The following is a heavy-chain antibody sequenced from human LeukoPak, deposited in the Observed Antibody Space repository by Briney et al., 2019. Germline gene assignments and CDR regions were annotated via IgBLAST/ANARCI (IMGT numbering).Heavy chain of an antibody. CDR1: GFTFSNAW. CDR2: INEDGNKK. J-gene: IGHJ3*02. D-gene: IGHD1-14*01. CDR3: ARIDSRRTFDI. V-gene: IGHV3-7*01. Sequence: PGGSLRLSCAASGFTFSNAWMSWVRQAPGKGLEWVANINEDGNKKYYADSVKGRFTISRDNAKNSLSLQMNNLRFEGTAVYYCARIDSRRTFDIWGQGTMVTVSS.